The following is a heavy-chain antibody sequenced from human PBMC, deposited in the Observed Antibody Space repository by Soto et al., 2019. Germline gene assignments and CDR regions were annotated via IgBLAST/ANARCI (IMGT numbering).Heavy chain of an antibody. Sequence: GGSLRLSCAASGFTFSSYAMSWVRQAPGKGLEWVSAISGSGGSTYYAGSVKGRFTISRDNSKNTLYLQMNSLRAEDTAVYYCASPIIAARPFYYYYYMDVWGKGTTVTVSS. J-gene: IGHJ6*03. CDR2: ISGSGGST. D-gene: IGHD6-6*01. CDR3: ASPIIAARPFYYYYYMDV. V-gene: IGHV3-23*01. CDR1: GFTFSSYA.